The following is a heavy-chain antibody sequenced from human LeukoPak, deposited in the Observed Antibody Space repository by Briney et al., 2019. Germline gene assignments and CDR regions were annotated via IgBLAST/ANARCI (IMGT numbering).Heavy chain of an antibody. D-gene: IGHD2-8*01. Sequence: GGSLRLSCAASGFTFGSYAMHWVRQAPGRGLEWVAVISYDGSNKYYADSVKGRFTISRDNSKNTLYLQMNGLRAEDTAVYYCARGGIVLMVYAIYYFDYWGQGTLVTVSS. CDR1: GFTFGSYA. CDR2: ISYDGSNK. V-gene: IGHV3-30-3*01. J-gene: IGHJ4*02. CDR3: ARGGIVLMVYAIYYFDY.